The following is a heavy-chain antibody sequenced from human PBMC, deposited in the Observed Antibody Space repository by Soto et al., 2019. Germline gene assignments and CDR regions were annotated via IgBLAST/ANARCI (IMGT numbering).Heavy chain of an antibody. CDR2: IYYSGST. D-gene: IGHD6-6*01. Sequence: PSETLSLTCTVSGGSISSGIYYWSWIRQNPGKGLEWIGHIYYSGSTYYNPSLKSRVSISVDTSKNQFSLKLTSVTAADTAVYYCARANEGSSSFWFDPWGQGTLVTVSS. CDR1: GGSISSGIYY. CDR3: ARANEGSSSFWFDP. V-gene: IGHV4-31*03. J-gene: IGHJ5*02.